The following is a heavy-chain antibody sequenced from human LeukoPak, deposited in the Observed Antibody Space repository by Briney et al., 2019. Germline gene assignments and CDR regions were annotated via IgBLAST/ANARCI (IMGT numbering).Heavy chain of an antibody. CDR3: ARGDYMGFDP. CDR2: IGKAGDT. J-gene: IGHJ5*02. D-gene: IGHD4-11*01. CDR1: GFAFSTSD. Sequence: GGSPRLSCAASGFAFSTSDMHWVRQAAGQGLEWVSGIGKAGDTYYLDSVRGRFTIIRENDENSVYLQMNNLRAGDTAVYYCARGDYMGFDPWGQGTLVTVSS. V-gene: IGHV3-13*01.